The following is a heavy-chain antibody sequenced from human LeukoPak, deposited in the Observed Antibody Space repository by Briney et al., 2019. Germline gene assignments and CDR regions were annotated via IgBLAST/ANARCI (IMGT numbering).Heavy chain of an antibody. V-gene: IGHV3-48*02. CDR1: GFIFSSYS. J-gene: IGHJ4*02. CDR3: ARAQIAVAGTAQGTPYDY. Sequence: PGGSLRLSCAASGFIFSSYSMNWVRQAPGKGLEWVSYISSSSSTIYYADSVKGRFTISRDNAKNSPYLQMNSLRDEDTAVYYCARAQIAVAGTAQGTPYDYWGQGTLVTVSS. D-gene: IGHD6-19*01. CDR2: ISSSSSTI.